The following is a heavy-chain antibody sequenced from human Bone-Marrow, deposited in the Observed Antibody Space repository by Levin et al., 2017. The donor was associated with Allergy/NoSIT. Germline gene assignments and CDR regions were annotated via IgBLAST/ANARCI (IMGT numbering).Heavy chain of an antibody. Sequence: PGESLKISCQASGGTYTSYAINWVRQAPGQGLEWMGGIIPMFGTIDYAQRFQGRVTITADKSTKTTYIHLTNLTSEDTAVYYCARRGSSSRWGWFDPWGQGTLV. D-gene: IGHD6-6*01. CDR1: GGTYTSYA. CDR2: IIPMFGTI. V-gene: IGHV1-69*06. J-gene: IGHJ5*02. CDR3: ARRGSSSRWGWFDP.